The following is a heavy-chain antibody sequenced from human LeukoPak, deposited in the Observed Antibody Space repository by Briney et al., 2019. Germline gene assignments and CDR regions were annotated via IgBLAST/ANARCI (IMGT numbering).Heavy chain of an antibody. CDR1: GGSVSSGSYY. V-gene: IGHV4-61*01. D-gene: IGHD5-12*01. CDR3: ARDHAYEPNAFDI. J-gene: IGHJ3*02. CDR2: IYYSGST. Sequence: KPSETLSLTCTVSGGSVSSGSYYWSWIRQPPGKGLEWIGYIYYSGSTNYNPSLKSRVTISVDASKNQFSLKLSSVTAADTAVYYCARDHAYEPNAFDIWGQGTMVTVSS.